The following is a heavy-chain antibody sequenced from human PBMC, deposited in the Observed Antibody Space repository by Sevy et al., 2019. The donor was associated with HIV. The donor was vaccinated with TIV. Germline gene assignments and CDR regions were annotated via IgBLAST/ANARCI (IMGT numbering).Heavy chain of an antibody. CDR3: ARDRAAAGKKYYYYGMDV. CDR2: ITPSGVSA. V-gene: IGHV1-46*01. D-gene: IGHD6-13*01. Sequence: PSVKVSYKASGYTFTSNYMHWVRQAPGQGLEWMGIITPSGVSASCAQKFQGRVTVTRDTSTSTVYMELSSLRSEDTAVYYCARDRAAAGKKYYYYGMDVWGQGTTVTVSS. J-gene: IGHJ6*02. CDR1: GYTFTSNY.